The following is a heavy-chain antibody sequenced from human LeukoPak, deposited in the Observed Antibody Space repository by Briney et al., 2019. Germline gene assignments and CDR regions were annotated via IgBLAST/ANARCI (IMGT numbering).Heavy chain of an antibody. D-gene: IGHD6-19*01. CDR2: IYYSGST. CDR3: AMTQRYSSEDWFDP. Sequence: SETLSLTCAVSGGSISGYYWSWIRQPPGNGLEWIGYIYYSGSTNYNPSLKSQVTISVDTSKNQFSLKLSSVTAADTAVYYCAMTQRYSSEDWFDPWGQGTLVTVSS. J-gene: IGHJ5*02. V-gene: IGHV4-59*01. CDR1: GGSISGYY.